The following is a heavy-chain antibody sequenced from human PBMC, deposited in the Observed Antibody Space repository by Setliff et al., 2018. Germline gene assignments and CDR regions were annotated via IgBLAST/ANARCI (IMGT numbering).Heavy chain of an antibody. V-gene: IGHV4-61*09. CDR1: GGSISSGNYY. CDR2: IFSKGST. J-gene: IGHJ4*02. Sequence: SETLSLTCTVSGGSISSGNYYWSWIRQPAGKGLEWIGHIFSKGSTNNNPSLKSRVTISLDPSKNQLSLRLNSVTAADTAVYYCARHPSSGSYYGGSIFYFDDWGPGILVTVSS. CDR3: ARHPSSGSYYGGSIFYFDD. D-gene: IGHD1-26*01.